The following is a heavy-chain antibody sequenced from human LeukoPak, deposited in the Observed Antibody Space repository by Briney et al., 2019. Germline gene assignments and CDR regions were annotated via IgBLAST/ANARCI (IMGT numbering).Heavy chain of an antibody. CDR1: GGSMSNYY. V-gene: IGHV4-59*08. CDR3: ATGSYYKGWFDP. CDR2: IYYSGNT. D-gene: IGHD3-10*01. Sequence: SETLSLTCSVSGGSMSNYYWSWIRQPPGKGLEWIGYIYYSGNTHYNPSLKSRVTISVDTSKNQFSLKLSSVTAADTAVYYCATGSYYKGWFDPWGQGTLVTVSS. J-gene: IGHJ5*02.